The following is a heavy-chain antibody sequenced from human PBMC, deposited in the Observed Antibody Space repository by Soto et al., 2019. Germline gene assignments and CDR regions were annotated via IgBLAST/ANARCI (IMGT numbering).Heavy chain of an antibody. D-gene: IGHD3-3*01. CDR1: GYTFTSYG. CDR2: ISAYNGNT. CDR3: ARVVGSITIFGVVPSVFDY. V-gene: IGHV1-18*01. J-gene: IGHJ4*02. Sequence: ASVKVSCKASGYTFTSYGISWVRQAPGQRLEWMGWISAYNGNTNYAQKLQGRVTMTTDTSTSTAYMELRSLRSDDTAVYYCARVVGSITIFGVVPSVFDYWGQGTLVTVSS.